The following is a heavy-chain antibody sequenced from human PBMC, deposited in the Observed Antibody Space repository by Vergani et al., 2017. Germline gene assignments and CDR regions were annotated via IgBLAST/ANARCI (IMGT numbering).Heavy chain of an antibody. Sequence: QVQLQQWGAGLLKPSETLSLTCAVYGGSFSGYYWSWIRQPPGKGLEWVATISKDGTHDYYEPSVRGRFAVSRDNFKNTMYLHMDRLTTDDTAVYFCARDGTDIFVSSSDYSHLLYYWGQGILVTVSS. D-gene: IGHD3-22*01. J-gene: IGHJ4*02. CDR3: ARDGTDIFVSSSDYSHLLYY. CDR2: ISKDGTHD. CDR1: GGSFSGYY. V-gene: IGHV4-34*12.